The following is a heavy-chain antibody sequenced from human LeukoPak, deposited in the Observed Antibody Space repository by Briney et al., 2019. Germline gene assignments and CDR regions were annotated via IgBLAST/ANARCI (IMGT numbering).Heavy chain of an antibody. Sequence: GESLETSWKGSGYSFTSYWIGWVRQMPGKGQEWGGIIYPGDSDTRYSPSFQGQVTISADKSISAAYLQWSSLKASDTAMYYCASLEVLDAYGPVDYWGQGTLVTVSS. CDR1: GYSFTSYW. D-gene: IGHD3-10*01. J-gene: IGHJ4*02. CDR3: ASLEVLDAYGPVDY. CDR2: IYPGDSDT. V-gene: IGHV5-51*01.